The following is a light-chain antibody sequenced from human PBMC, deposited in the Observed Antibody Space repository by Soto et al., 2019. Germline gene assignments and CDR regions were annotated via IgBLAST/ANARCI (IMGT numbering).Light chain of an antibody. Sequence: EIVLTQSPGTLSLSPGERATLSCRASQSISSNYLAWYQQRPGQAPRLLIFGASYRATGIPDRFSGSGSGTDFTLTISRLRPEDFAVYSCQQYSSSPPEFTFGPGTRVDSK. CDR1: QSISSNY. J-gene: IGKJ3*01. CDR3: QQYSSSPPEFT. CDR2: GAS. V-gene: IGKV3-20*01.